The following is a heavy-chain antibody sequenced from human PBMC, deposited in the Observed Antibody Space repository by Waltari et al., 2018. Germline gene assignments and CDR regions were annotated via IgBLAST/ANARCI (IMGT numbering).Heavy chain of an antibody. CDR1: GFTFSNYW. CDR2: INTDGITT. D-gene: IGHD3-3*01. J-gene: IGHJ4*02. Sequence: EVQLVESGGGLVQPGGSLRLSFAASGFTFSNYWMHWVRQAPGKGLVGVSRINTDGITTAYADAVRGRFTISRDNAKNTLYLQMNSLRAEDTAVYYCAIPGQISLRQHLEGDYWGQGTLVTVSS. CDR3: AIPGQISLRQHLEGDY. V-gene: IGHV3-74*01.